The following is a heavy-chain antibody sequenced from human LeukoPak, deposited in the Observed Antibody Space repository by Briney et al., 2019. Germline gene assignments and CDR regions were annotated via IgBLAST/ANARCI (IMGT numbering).Heavy chain of an antibody. J-gene: IGHJ4*02. CDR1: GFTFSSYA. Sequence: GGSLRLSCAASGFTFSSYAMHWVRQAPGKGLEYVSGISSNGGSTYYANSVKGSFTISRDNSKNTLYLQMGSLRAEDMAVYYCARRAGAYSHPYDYWGQGTLVTVSS. V-gene: IGHV3-64*01. CDR2: ISSNGGST. D-gene: IGHD4/OR15-4a*01. CDR3: ARRAGAYSHPYDY.